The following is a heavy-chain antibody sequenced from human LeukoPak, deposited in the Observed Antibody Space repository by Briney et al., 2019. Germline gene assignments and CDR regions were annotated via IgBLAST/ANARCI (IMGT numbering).Heavy chain of an antibody. CDR1: GGSISSGGYY. Sequence: SETLSLTCTVSGGSISSGGYYLSWIRQHPGKGLEWIGYIYYSGSTYYNPSLKSRVTISVDTSKNQFSLKLSSVTAADTAVYYCARDRVAAYGMDVWGQGTTVTVSS. D-gene: IGHD6-13*01. V-gene: IGHV4-31*03. CDR3: ARDRVAAYGMDV. J-gene: IGHJ6*02. CDR2: IYYSGST.